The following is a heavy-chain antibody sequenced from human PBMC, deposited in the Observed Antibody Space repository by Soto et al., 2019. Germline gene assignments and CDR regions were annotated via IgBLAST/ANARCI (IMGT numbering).Heavy chain of an antibody. Sequence: ASVKVSCKASGYTFSDYYVHWVREAPGQGLEWLGGINPNSGGTVYAQRFQGRVTMTRDTSLTTVYMQLNRLTADDTAVYYCARDLIVDGPDNYAMDVWGQGTTVTVSS. D-gene: IGHD3-22*01. CDR2: INPNSGGT. V-gene: IGHV1-2*02. CDR1: GYTFSDYY. CDR3: ARDLIVDGPDNYAMDV. J-gene: IGHJ6*02.